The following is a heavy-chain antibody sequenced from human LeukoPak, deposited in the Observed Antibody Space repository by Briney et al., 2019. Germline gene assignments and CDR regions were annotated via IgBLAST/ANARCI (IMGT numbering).Heavy chain of an antibody. V-gene: IGHV3-48*04. CDR3: ASQGY. Sequence: GGSLRPSCSASGFTFSAYTMNWVRQAPGQGLEWVSYISSGSSSVYYADSVKGRFTISRDNAKNSLYLQMNSLRAEDTALYYCASQGYWGQGTLVTVSS. CDR1: GFTFSAYT. J-gene: IGHJ4*02. CDR2: ISSGSSSV.